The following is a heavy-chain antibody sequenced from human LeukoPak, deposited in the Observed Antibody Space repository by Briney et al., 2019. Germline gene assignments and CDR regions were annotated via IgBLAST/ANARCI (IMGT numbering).Heavy chain of an antibody. J-gene: IGHJ4*02. CDR1: VYTFTGFY. V-gene: IGHV1-2*02. Sequence: ASVKVSCKAPVYTFTGFYMHWVSQAPGQGLEWMGWINPNSGGTNYAQKFQGRVTMTRDTSISTAYMELSRLRSDDTAVYYCARYYDILTALYYFNYWAQGTLVTVSS. CDR2: INPNSGGT. CDR3: ARYYDILTALYYFNY. D-gene: IGHD3-9*01.